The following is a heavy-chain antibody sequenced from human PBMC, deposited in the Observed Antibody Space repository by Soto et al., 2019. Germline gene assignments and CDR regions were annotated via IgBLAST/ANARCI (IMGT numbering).Heavy chain of an antibody. CDR3: ARERSVVGSRHFDY. CDR2: IYHSGST. Sequence: PSETLSLTCAVSGGSISSGGYSWSWIRQPPGKGLEWIGYIYHSGSTYYNPSLKSRVTISVDRSKNQFSLKLSSVTAADTAVYYCARERSVVGSRHFDYWGQGTLVTVSS. J-gene: IGHJ4*02. V-gene: IGHV4-30-2*01. D-gene: IGHD2-2*01. CDR1: GGSISSGGYS.